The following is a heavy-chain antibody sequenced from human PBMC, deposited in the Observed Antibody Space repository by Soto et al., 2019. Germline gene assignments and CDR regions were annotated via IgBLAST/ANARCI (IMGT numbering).Heavy chain of an antibody. V-gene: IGHV3-43D*04. CDR3: AKDYSTVVTPSPRNYGMDV. J-gene: IGHJ6*02. D-gene: IGHD4-17*01. Sequence: EVQLVESGGVVVQPGESLRLSCAASGFTFDDYAMHWVRQAPGKGLEWVSLISWDGGSTYYADSVKGRFTISRDNSKNSLYLQMNSLRAEDTALYYCAKDYSTVVTPSPRNYGMDVWGQGTTVTVSS. CDR1: GFTFDDYA. CDR2: ISWDGGST.